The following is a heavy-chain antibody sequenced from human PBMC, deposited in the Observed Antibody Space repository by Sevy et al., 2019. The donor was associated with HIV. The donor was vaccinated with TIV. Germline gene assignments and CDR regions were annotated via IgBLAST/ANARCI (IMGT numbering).Heavy chain of an antibody. J-gene: IGHJ6*03. Sequence: GGSLRLSCAASGFTFSSYSMNWVRQAPGKGLEWVSYISSSSRTIYYADSVKGRFTISRDNAKNSLYLQMNSLRDEDTAVYYCARGHDYGDYGGYYYYYMDVWGKWTAVTVSS. CDR2: ISSSSRTI. V-gene: IGHV3-48*02. CDR1: GFTFSSYS. D-gene: IGHD4-17*01. CDR3: ARGHDYGDYGGYYYYYMDV.